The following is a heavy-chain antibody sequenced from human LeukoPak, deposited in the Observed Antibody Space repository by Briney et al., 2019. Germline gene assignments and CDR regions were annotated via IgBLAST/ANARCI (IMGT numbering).Heavy chain of an antibody. CDR3: ARGPDYGGYVEGFDI. CDR2: INWTGDYK. Sequence: GGSLRLSCVASGFTFDDYGMSWVRQLPGKGLEWVSGINWTGDYKGYADSVKGRSIISRDNARNSLFLQMNSLRGEDTAFYYCARGPDYGGYVEGFDIWGQGTMVTVS. D-gene: IGHD5-12*01. J-gene: IGHJ3*02. CDR1: GFTFDDYG. V-gene: IGHV3-20*04.